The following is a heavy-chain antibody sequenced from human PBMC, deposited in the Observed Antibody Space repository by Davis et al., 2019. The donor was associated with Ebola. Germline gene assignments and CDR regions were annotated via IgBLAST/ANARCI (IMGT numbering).Heavy chain of an antibody. V-gene: IGHV3-21*01. CDR1: GFTFSSYS. CDR2: ISSSSSYI. D-gene: IGHD6-13*01. CDR3: AKVVSSSWSIEY. Sequence: GESLKISCAASGFTFSSYSMNWVRQAPGKGLEWVSSISSSSSYIYYADSVKGRFTISRDNAKNSLYLQMNSLRAEDTAVYYCAKVVSSSWSIEYWGQGTLVTVSS. J-gene: IGHJ4*02.